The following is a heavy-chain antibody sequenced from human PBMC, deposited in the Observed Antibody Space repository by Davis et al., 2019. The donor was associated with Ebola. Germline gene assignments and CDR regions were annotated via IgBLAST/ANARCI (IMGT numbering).Heavy chain of an antibody. CDR3: ARRYYDNYGMDV. CDR1: GGSFSGYY. J-gene: IGHJ6*02. Sequence: MPSETLSLTCAVYGGSFSGYYWSWIRQPPGKGLEWIGEINHSGSTNYNPSLKSRVTISVETSKNQFSLKLSSVTAADTAVYYCARRYYDNYGMDVWGQGTTVTVSS. CDR2: INHSGST. V-gene: IGHV4-34*01. D-gene: IGHD3-22*01.